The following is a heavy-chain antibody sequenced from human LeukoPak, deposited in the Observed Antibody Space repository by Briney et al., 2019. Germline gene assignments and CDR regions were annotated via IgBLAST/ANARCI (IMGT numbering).Heavy chain of an antibody. V-gene: IGHV4-59*01. CDR2: ISYSGST. J-gene: IGHJ5*02. Sequence: SETLSLTCTVSGGSISSYYWSWIRQPPGKGLEWIGYISYSGSTNFNPSLKSRVTISVDTSKNQFSLKLSSVTAADTAVYYCAREGTAGTNLNWFDPWGQGSLVTVSS. CDR1: GGSISSYY. D-gene: IGHD1-1*01. CDR3: AREGTAGTNLNWFDP.